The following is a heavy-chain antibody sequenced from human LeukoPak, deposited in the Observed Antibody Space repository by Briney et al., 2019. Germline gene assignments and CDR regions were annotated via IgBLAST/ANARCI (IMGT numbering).Heavy chain of an antibody. J-gene: IGHJ3*02. CDR2: INPNSGDT. CDR3: ARDGGEMATTDAFDI. CDR1: GYSFTGYH. V-gene: IGHV1-2*06. D-gene: IGHD5-24*01. Sequence: ASVKVSCKASGYSFTGYHMHWVRQAPGQGLEWMGRINPNSGDTNYAQKLQGRVTMTTDTSTSTAYMELRSLRSDDTAVYYCARDGGEMATTDAFDIWGQGTMVTVSS.